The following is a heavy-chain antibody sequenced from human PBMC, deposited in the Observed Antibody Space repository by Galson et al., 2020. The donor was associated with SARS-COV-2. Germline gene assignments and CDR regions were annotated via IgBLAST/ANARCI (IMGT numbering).Heavy chain of an antibody. V-gene: IGHV3-30-3*02. J-gene: IGHJ3*01. CDR3: TKVAGKYFVAFDL. Sequence: RLTPGGQLQRSAGKGKRGTDQYYADSVKGRLTISRDNSKNTLFLQMNSLRAEDTAVYFCTKVAGKYFVAFDLWG. D-gene: IGHD3-9*01. CDR2: KGKRGTDQ.